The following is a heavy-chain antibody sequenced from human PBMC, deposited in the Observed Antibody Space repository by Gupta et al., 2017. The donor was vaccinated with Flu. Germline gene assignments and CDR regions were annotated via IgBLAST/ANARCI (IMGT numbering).Heavy chain of an antibody. J-gene: IGHJ4*02. D-gene: IGHD3-3*01. Sequence: MAWIRQAPGKGLEWVSYISYSLSTIFYASSVKGRFTISRDNAKNSLYLQMNSLGADDTAVYYCARIANDYSSNPRIYFFDYWGQGTLVTVSS. CDR2: ISYSLSTI. V-gene: IGHV3-11*01. CDR3: ARIANDYSSNPRIYFFDY.